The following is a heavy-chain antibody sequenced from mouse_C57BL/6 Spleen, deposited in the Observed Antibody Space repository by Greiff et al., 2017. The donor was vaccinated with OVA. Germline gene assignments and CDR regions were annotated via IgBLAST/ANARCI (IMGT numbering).Heavy chain of an antibody. D-gene: IGHD1-1*01. J-gene: IGHJ4*01. CDR3: ARYYYYGSSPYAMDY. CDR1: GFTFSDYG. CDR2: ISSGSSTI. Sequence: DVKLVESGGGLVKPGGSLKLSCAASGFTFSDYGMHWVRQAPEKGLEWVAYISSGSSTIYYADTVKGRFTISRDNAKNTLFLQMTSLRSEDTAMYYCARYYYYGSSPYAMDYWGQGTSVTVSS. V-gene: IGHV5-17*01.